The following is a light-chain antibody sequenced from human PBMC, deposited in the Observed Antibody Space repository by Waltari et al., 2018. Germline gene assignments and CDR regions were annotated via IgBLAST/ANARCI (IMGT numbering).Light chain of an antibody. Sequence: VGDRVTITCRASQSIDIWLAWYQKKPGKAAKLLISKASQLEREAPSRFSGRGSGTEFTLTISSLQPDDSATFYCQHYSHYPPTFGGGTKVEIK. CDR1: QSIDIW. CDR3: QHYSHYPPT. V-gene: IGKV1-5*03. CDR2: KAS. J-gene: IGKJ4*01.